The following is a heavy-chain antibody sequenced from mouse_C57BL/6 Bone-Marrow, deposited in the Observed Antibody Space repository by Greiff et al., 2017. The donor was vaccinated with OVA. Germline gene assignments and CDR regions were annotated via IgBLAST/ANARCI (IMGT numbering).Heavy chain of an antibody. CDR2: ISNGGGST. Sequence: DVKLQESGGGLVQPGGSLKLSCAASGFTFSDYYMYWVRQTPEKRLEWVAYISNGGGSTYYPDTVKGRFTISRDNAKNTLYLQMSRLKSEDTAMYYCARHYDYDDYAMDYWGQGTSVTVSS. D-gene: IGHD2-4*01. V-gene: IGHV5-12*01. J-gene: IGHJ4*01. CDR3: ARHYDYDDYAMDY. CDR1: GFTFSDYY.